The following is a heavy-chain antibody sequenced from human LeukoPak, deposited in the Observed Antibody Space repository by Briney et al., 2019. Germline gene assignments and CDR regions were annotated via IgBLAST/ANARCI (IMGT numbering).Heavy chain of an antibody. Sequence: GGSLRLSCAVSGFTFRTYWMHWVRQVPGEGLVWVSRINEDGSITNYADSVKGRFSISRDNAKNTLYLQMNSLRAEDTAVYYCAASLPNIVVVPATKGPFGYWGQGALVTVSS. CDR1: GFTFRTYW. D-gene: IGHD2-2*01. J-gene: IGHJ4*02. V-gene: IGHV3-74*01. CDR3: AASLPNIVVVPATKGPFGY. CDR2: INEDGSIT.